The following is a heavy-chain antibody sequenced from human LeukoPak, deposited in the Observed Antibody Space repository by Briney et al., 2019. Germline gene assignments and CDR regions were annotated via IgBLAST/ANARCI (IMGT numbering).Heavy chain of an antibody. V-gene: IGHV3-49*04. CDR1: GFTFSSYW. CDR2: IRSKAYGGTT. D-gene: IGHD3-22*01. Sequence: GGSLRLSCAASGFTFSSYWMSWVRQAPGKGLEWVGFIRSKAYGGTTEYAASVKGRFTISRDDSKSIAYLQMNSLKTEDTAVYYCTRACYDSSGYYYWGQGTLVTVSS. J-gene: IGHJ4*02. CDR3: TRACYDSSGYYY.